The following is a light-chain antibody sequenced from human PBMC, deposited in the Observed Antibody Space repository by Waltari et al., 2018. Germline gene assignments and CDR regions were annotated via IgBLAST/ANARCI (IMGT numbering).Light chain of an antibody. CDR1: SSNIGNND. V-gene: IGLV1-51*01. J-gene: IGLJ3*02. CDR3: ATWDSRLSVVV. CDR2: DNN. Sequence: QSVLTQPPSVSAAPGPKVTISCSGSSSNIGNNDVSWYQQFPGTAPKLLITDNNKRPFGIPDRFSGSKSGTSATLGITGLQTGDEADYYCATWDSRLSVVVFGGGTKVTVL.